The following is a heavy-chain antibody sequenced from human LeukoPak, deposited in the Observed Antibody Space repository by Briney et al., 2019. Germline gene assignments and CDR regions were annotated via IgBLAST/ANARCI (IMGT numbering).Heavy chain of an antibody. Sequence: PSETLSLTCAVYGGSFSGYYWSWIRQPPGKGLEWIGEINHSGSTNYNPSLKSRVTISVDTSKNQFSLKLSSVTAADTAVYYCARGWAPYYYDSSGYSANTDYWGQGTLVTVSS. V-gene: IGHV4-34*01. CDR2: INHSGST. CDR3: ARGWAPYYYDSSGYSANTDY. CDR1: GGSFSGYY. D-gene: IGHD3-22*01. J-gene: IGHJ4*02.